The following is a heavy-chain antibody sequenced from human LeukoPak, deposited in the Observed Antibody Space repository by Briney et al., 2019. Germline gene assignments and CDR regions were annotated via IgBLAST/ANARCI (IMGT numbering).Heavy chain of an antibody. CDR1: GDSLNRGSYY. D-gene: IGHD6-19*01. Sequence: SETLSLTCSVSGDSLNRGSYYWNWIWQPAGKGLEWLGRISASGNTNYNPSLKSRVTISVDASKNQFSLRLTSVTAADTAVYFCARLQWLSTPFFDYWGQGTLVTVSS. CDR2: ISASGNT. J-gene: IGHJ4*02. CDR3: ARLQWLSTPFFDY. V-gene: IGHV4-61*02.